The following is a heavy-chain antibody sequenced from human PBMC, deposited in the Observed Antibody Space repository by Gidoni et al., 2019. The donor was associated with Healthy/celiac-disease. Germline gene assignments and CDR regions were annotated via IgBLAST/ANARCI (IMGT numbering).Heavy chain of an antibody. CDR2: IYYSGST. J-gene: IGHJ6*02. CDR1: GGSISSSSYY. D-gene: IGHD6-19*01. CDR3: ATPNIAVAGPYYYYGMDV. V-gene: IGHV4-39*01. Sequence: QLQLQESGPGLVKPSETLSLTCTVSGGSISSSSYYWGWIRQPPGKGLEWIGSIYYSGSTYYNPSLKSRVTISVDTSKNQFSLKLSSVTAADTAVYYCATPNIAVAGPYYYYGMDVWGQGTTVTVSS.